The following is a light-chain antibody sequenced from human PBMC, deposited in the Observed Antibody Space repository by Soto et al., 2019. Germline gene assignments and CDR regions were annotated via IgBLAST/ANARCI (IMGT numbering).Light chain of an antibody. J-gene: IGKJ1*01. Sequence: EMHRSQSPSTLPSSVGDAVSITYRASQSTSNWLAWYQQKPWTAPKVLIYHASNLQSGVPDRFSGSGSGTDFALTISRLEPEAFAVYYCPQYGSPPFGQGNKVDIK. CDR3: PQYGSPP. CDR1: QSTSNW. V-gene: IGKV1-5*01. CDR2: HAS.